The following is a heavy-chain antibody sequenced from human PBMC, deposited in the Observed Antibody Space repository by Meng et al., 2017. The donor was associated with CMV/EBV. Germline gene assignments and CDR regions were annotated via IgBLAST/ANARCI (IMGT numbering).Heavy chain of an antibody. J-gene: IGHJ6*02. CDR2: INHSGST. V-gene: IGHV4-34*01. Sequence: SETLSLTCAAYGGSFSGYYWSWIRQPPGKGLEWIGEINHSGSTNYNPSLKSRVTISVDTSKNQFSLKLSSVTAADTAVYYCARQRSSGWLYYYYGMDVWGQGTTVTVSS. CDR1: GGSFSGYY. CDR3: ARQRSSGWLYYYYGMDV. D-gene: IGHD6-19*01.